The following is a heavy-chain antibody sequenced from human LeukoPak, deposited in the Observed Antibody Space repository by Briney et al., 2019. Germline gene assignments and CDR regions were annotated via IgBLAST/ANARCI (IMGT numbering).Heavy chain of an antibody. J-gene: IGHJ4*02. CDR3: ARQGGLRLGELSHIDY. Sequence: SETLSLTCTVSGGSISSSSYYWGWIRQPPGKGLEWIGSIYYSGSTYYNPSLKSRVTISVDTSKNQFSLKLSPVTAADTAVYYCARQGGLRLGELSHIDYWGQGTLVTVSS. D-gene: IGHD3-16*02. V-gene: IGHV4-39*01. CDR2: IYYSGST. CDR1: GGSISSSSYY.